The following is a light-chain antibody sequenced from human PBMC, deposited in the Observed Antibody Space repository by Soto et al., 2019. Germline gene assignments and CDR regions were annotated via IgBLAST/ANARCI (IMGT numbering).Light chain of an antibody. J-gene: IGLJ1*01. CDR2: EVV. CDR1: SSDVGGYNY. CDR3: TSYTSSSPLV. V-gene: IGLV2-14*01. Sequence: QSALTQPASVSGSPGQSITISCTGTSSDVGGYNYVSWYQHHPGKAPKLMIYEVVNRPSGVSNRFSGSKSGITASLTISGLRAEDEADYYCTSYTSSSPLVFGTGTKVTVL.